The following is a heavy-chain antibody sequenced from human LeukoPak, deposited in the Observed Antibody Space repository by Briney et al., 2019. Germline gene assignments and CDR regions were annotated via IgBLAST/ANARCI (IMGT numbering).Heavy chain of an antibody. CDR2: INLDGSQK. CDR3: AELGITMIGGV. Sequence: GGSLRLSCAASGFTVFNYWMSWVRQAPGKGLEWVANINLDGSQKYYVDSLKGRFTISRDNAKNSLYLQMNSLRAEDTAVYYCAELGITMIGGVWGKGTTVTISS. CDR1: GFTVFNYW. V-gene: IGHV3-7*01. D-gene: IGHD3-10*02. J-gene: IGHJ6*04.